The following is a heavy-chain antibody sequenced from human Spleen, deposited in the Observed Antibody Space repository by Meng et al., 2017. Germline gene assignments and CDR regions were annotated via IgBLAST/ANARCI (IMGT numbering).Heavy chain of an antibody. V-gene: IGHV4-34*01. CDR1: GGAFGGYA. CDR3: ARGLGGSNEN. Sequence: QVHRHVWGVGCFQRAGPWPYQCAVYGGAFGGYACRWISQPPGKGLEWIGEITMMGSSHYNPSLTSRVTISVDTSKYLFSLKLRSVTAEETDVYYCARGLGGSNENWGQGTLVTVSS. D-gene: IGHD2-15*01. J-gene: IGHJ4*02. CDR2: ITMMGSS.